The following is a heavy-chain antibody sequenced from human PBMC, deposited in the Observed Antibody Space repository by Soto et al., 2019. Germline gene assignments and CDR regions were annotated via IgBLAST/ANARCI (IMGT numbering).Heavy chain of an antibody. J-gene: IGHJ4*02. V-gene: IGHV3-23*01. Sequence: GGSLRLSCTASGFPFSNYAMSWVRQSPGKGLEWVSAISDSGVNTFFGDSMKDRLTISRDNSKSTVYLQLNTVRAEDTAIYYFARAIGEAFIDFWGQGTMVTVSS. CDR2: ISDSGVNT. CDR1: GFPFSNYA. CDR3: ARAIGEAFIDF. D-gene: IGHD6-19*01.